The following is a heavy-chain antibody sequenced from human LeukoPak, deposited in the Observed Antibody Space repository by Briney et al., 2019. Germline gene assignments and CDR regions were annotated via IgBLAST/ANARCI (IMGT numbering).Heavy chain of an antibody. J-gene: IGHJ4*02. CDR2: ISRNGGST. Sequence: GGSLRLSCAASGFTFSRYAVHWVRQAPGKGLEYVSAISRNGGSTYYANSVKGRFTISRDNSKNTLYLQMGSLRAEDMAVYYCARHPERDCSGGSCYYGPPDYWGRGTLVTVSS. D-gene: IGHD2-15*01. CDR3: ARHPERDCSGGSCYYGPPDY. CDR1: GFTFSRYA. V-gene: IGHV3-64*01.